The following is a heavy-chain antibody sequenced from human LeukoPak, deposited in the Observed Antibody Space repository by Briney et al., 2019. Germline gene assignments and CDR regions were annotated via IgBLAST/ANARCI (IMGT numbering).Heavy chain of an antibody. Sequence: PSQTLSLTCTVSGGSISSYYWSWIRQPPGKGLEWIGYIYYSGSTNYNPSLKSRVTISVDTSKNQFSLKLSSVTAADTAVYYCARVIAYCSSTSCYPHWFDPWGQGTLVTVSS. J-gene: IGHJ5*02. CDR3: ARVIAYCSSTSCYPHWFDP. V-gene: IGHV4-59*12. D-gene: IGHD2-2*01. CDR1: GGSISSYY. CDR2: IYYSGST.